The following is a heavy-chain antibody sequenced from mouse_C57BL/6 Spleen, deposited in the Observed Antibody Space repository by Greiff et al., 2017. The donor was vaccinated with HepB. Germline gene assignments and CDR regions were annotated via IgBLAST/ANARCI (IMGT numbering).Heavy chain of an antibody. Sequence: VQLQQSGAELVRPGASVTLSCKASGYTFTDYEMHWVKQTPVHGLEWIGAIDPETGGTAYNQKFKGKAILTADKSSSTAYMELRSLTSEDSAVYYCTRGLTGSMFAYWGQGTLVTVSA. V-gene: IGHV1-15*01. CDR3: TRGLTGSMFAY. CDR1: GYTFTDYE. J-gene: IGHJ3*01. CDR2: IDPETGGT. D-gene: IGHD4-1*01.